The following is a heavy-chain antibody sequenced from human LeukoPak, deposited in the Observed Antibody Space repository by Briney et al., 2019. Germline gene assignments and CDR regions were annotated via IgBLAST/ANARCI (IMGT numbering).Heavy chain of an antibody. CDR1: GGSFSGYY. J-gene: IGHJ4*02. CDR2: INHSGST. CDR3: ARTPLSSIAASDY. Sequence: SETLSLTCAVYGGSFSGYYWSWIRQPPGKGLEWIGEINHSGSTNYNPSLKSRVTISVDTSKNQFSLKLSSVTAADTAVYYYARTPLSSIAASDYWGQGTLVTVSS. V-gene: IGHV4-34*01. D-gene: IGHD6-6*01.